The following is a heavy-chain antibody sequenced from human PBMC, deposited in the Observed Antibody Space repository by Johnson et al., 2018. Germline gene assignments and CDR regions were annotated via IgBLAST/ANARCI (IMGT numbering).Heavy chain of an antibody. CDR2: ISYDGSNK. Sequence: QVQLVQSGGGVVQPGRSLRLSCAASGFTFSAYGMHWVRQAPGKGLEWVAVISYDGSNKYYADSVKGRFTISRDNSKNTLYLQMNSLRAEDTAGYYCAKDWEVAAVDTGGYFHHWGQGTLVTVSS. J-gene: IGHJ1*01. CDR1: GFTFSAYG. V-gene: IGHV3-30*18. D-gene: IGHD6-13*01. CDR3: AKDWEVAAVDTGGYFHH.